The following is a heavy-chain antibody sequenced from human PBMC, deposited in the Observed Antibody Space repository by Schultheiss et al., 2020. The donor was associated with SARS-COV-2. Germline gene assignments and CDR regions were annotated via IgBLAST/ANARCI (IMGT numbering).Heavy chain of an antibody. D-gene: IGHD6-13*01. Sequence: GGSLRLSCAASGFTFSSYWMSWVRQAPGKGLEWVAVIWYDGSNKYYADSVKGRFTISRDNSKNTLYLQMNSLRAEDTAVYYCAKDRDSSSWYRYYYGMDVWGQGTTVTVSS. V-gene: IGHV3-30*02. CDR3: AKDRDSSSWYRYYYGMDV. J-gene: IGHJ6*02. CDR1: GFTFSSYW. CDR2: IWYDGSNK.